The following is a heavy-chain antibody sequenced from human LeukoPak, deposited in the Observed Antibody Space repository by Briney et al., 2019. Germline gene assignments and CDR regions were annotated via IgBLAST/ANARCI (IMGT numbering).Heavy chain of an antibody. D-gene: IGHD3/OR15-3a*01. V-gene: IGHV4-39*01. J-gene: IGHJ4*02. CDR3: ARQTGAGLFILP. Sequence: SETLSLTGTVSGDSISTSSSYWGWIRQPPGEGLEWIGSIYYSGSTYYNTSLKSRVSISVDTSKNQFSLRLNSVTAADTAVYFCARQTGAGLFILPGGQGTLVTVSS. CDR2: IYYSGST. CDR1: GDSISTSSSY.